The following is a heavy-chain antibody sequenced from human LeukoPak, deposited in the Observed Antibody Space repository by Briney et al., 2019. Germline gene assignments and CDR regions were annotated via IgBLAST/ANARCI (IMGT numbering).Heavy chain of an antibody. J-gene: IGHJ4*02. CDR3: TRGGPKSPRPFDY. CDR1: GFTFSSYW. V-gene: IGHV3-74*01. CDR2: INSDGSST. Sequence: PGGSLRLSCAASGFTFSSYWMHWVRQAPRKGLVWVSRINSDGSSTSYADSVKGRFTISRDNAKNTLYLQMNSLRAEDTAVYYCTRGGPKSPRPFDYWGQGTLVTVSS.